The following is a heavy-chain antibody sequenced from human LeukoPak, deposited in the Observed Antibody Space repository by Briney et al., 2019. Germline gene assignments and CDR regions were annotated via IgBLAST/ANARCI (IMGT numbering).Heavy chain of an antibody. CDR3: ARVAFGVTDP. Sequence: SETLSLTCTVSGGSISSSSYYWGWIRQPPGKGLEWIGNIYYSGSTYYNPSLKSRVTISLDTSKNQFSLKLSSVTAADTAVYYCARVAFGVTDPWGQGTLVTVAS. J-gene: IGHJ5*02. CDR1: GGSISSSSYY. D-gene: IGHD3-3*01. CDR2: IYYSGST. V-gene: IGHV4-39*07.